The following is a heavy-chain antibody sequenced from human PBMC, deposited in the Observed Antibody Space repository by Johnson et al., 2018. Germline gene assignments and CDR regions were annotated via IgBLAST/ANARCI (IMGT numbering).Heavy chain of an antibody. Sequence: VQLVQSGGGLVKPGGSLRLSCAASGFNFPKAWMSWVRQAPGKGLEWVGRVKSRADGETTDYAAPVTGRFTVSRDDGRDMLFLQMNNLQTEDTAVYYCTTDTTAFDYWGQGTLVTGSS. D-gene: IGHD1-26*01. V-gene: IGHV3-15*01. CDR2: VKSRADGETT. CDR3: TTDTTAFDY. J-gene: IGHJ4*02. CDR1: GFNFPKAW.